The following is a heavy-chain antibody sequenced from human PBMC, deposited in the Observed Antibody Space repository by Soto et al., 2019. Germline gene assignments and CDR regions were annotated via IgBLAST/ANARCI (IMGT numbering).Heavy chain of an antibody. CDR2: IIPIFGTA. CDR1: GGTFSSYS. D-gene: IGHD5-12*01. J-gene: IGHJ4*02. CDR3: AAYVDIVATRYFDY. Sequence: SVKVSCKASGGTFSSYSISWVRHAPGQGLEWMGGIIPIFGTANYAQKFQGRVTITADESTSTAYMELSSLRSEDTAVYYCAAYVDIVATRYFDYWGQGTLVTVSS. V-gene: IGHV1-69*13.